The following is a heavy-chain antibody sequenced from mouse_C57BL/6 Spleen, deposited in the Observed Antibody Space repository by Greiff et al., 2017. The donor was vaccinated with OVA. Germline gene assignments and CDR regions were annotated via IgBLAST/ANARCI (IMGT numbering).Heavy chain of an antibody. CDR1: GFTFTYHT. CDR3: ARNYGDGGAWFAC. Sequence: SGPVMVKPGAPVKISCKASGFTFTYHTMHRGKVSHGKSLEWIGLVYPYNGGSCHNQKFQGEATLTVDSSSSTAYRVLNSRTSEDSAGYYCARNYGDGGAWFACWGQGTLVTVSA. V-gene: IGHV1-36*01. D-gene: IGHD1-2*01. J-gene: IGHJ3*01. CDR2: VYPYNGGS.